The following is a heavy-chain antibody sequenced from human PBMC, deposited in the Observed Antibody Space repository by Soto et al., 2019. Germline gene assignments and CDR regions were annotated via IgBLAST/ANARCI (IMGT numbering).Heavy chain of an antibody. V-gene: IGHV3-30*18. CDR1: GFTFSSYG. J-gene: IGHJ4*02. CDR3: AKVNGGHFDS. CDR2: ISYDGSNK. Sequence: QVQLVESGGGVVQPGRSLRLSCAASGFTFSSYGIHWVRQAPGEGLEWLAVISYDGSNKYYADSVKGRFTISRDNSKNTLYLQMNSLRTEDTAMYYCAKVNGGHFDSWGQGTLVTVSS. D-gene: IGHD2-15*01.